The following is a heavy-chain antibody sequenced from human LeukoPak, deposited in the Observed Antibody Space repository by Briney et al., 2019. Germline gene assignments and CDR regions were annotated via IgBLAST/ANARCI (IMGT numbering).Heavy chain of an antibody. D-gene: IGHD3-16*01. Sequence: SETLSLTCAVYGGSFSGYYWSWIRQPPGKGLEWIGEINHSGSTNYNPSLKSRVTISVDTSKNQFSLKLSSVTAADTAVYYCARGKTGPGPRLYNWLDPWGQGTLVTVSS. J-gene: IGHJ5*02. CDR3: ARGKTGPGPRLYNWLDP. CDR1: GGSFSGYY. CDR2: INHSGST. V-gene: IGHV4-34*01.